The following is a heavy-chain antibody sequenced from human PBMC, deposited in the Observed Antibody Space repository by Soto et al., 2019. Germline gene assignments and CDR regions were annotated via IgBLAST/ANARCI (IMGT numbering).Heavy chain of an antibody. Sequence: PSETLSLTCTVSGGSVSNGMYYWSWVRQPPGKGLEWIGNVYFTGTTIYNPSLKSRVTMSVDTYKDQFFLKLTSVTAADTAVYYCARYCNTTDCRNIYYLYYWRIETLLTVSS. V-gene: IGHV4-61*01. CDR3: ARYCNTTDCRNIYYLYY. J-gene: IGHJ4*01. CDR1: GGSVSNGMYY. D-gene: IGHD2-15*01. CDR2: VYFTGTT.